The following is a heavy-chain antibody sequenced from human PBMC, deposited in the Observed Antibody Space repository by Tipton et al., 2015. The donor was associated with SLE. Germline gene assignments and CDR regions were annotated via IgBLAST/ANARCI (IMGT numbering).Heavy chain of an antibody. J-gene: IGHJ6*03. CDR3: ARMPFTGYYYMDV. CDR1: DGSISSGGYY. Sequence: TLSLTCAVSDGSISSGGYYWTWIRQPAGKALEWIGRVYISGSTNYNPSLKSRVTISIDTSKDQFSLRLTSVTAADTAVYYCARMPFTGYYYMDVWGTGTTVTVSS. D-gene: IGHD2-2*01. CDR2: VYISGST. V-gene: IGHV4-61*02.